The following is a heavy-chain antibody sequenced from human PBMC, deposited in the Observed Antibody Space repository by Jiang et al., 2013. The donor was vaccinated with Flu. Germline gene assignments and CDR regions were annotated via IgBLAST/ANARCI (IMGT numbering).Heavy chain of an antibody. V-gene: IGHV4-30-4*01. Sequence: YGSGLVKPSQTLSLTCTVSGGSISSGDYYWSWIRQPPGKGLEWIGYIYYSGSTYYNPSLKSRVTISVDTSKNQFSLKLSSVTAADTAVYYCARVGLSGGGRGSEYFQHWGQGTLVHRLL. CDR2: IYYSGST. J-gene: IGHJ1*01. CDR3: ARVGLSGGGRGSEYFQH. CDR1: GGSISSGDYY. D-gene: IGHD2-15*01.